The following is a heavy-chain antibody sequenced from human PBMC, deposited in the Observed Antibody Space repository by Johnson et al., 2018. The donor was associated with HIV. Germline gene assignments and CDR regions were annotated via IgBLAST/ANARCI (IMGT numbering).Heavy chain of an antibody. D-gene: IGHD6-6*01. Sequence: LLVESGGGVVQPGRSLRLSCAASGFTVSSNYMSWVRQAPGKGLEWVSVIYTGSDSTSYTDSVKDRFTISRDSSQNAVYLQMSSLRAEDTALYYCARGSSGSFDLWGRGTMVTVSS. CDR1: GFTVSSNY. CDR3: ARGSSGSFDL. J-gene: IGHJ3*01. V-gene: IGHV3-66*01. CDR2: IYTGSDST.